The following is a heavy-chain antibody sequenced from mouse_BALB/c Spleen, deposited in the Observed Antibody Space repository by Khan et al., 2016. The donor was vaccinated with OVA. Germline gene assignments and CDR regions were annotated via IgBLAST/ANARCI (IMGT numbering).Heavy chain of an antibody. CDR1: GYSITSGYG. V-gene: IGHV3-2*02. D-gene: IGHD1-2*01. J-gene: IGHJ2*01. CDR3: ARTARIKY. CDR2: ISYSGST. Sequence: EVKLEVLGPGLVKPSQSLSLTCTVTGYSITSGYGWNWIRQFPGNKLEWMGYISYSGSTNYNPSLKSRISITRDTSKNQFILQLNSVTTEDTATYYCARTARIKYWGQGTTLTVSS.